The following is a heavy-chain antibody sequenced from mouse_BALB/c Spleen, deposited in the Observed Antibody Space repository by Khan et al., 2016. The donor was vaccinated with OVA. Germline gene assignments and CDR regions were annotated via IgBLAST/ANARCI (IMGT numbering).Heavy chain of an antibody. J-gene: IGHJ3*01. Sequence: EVELVESGGGLVKPGGSLKLSCAASGFIFSDYYMYWVRQTPEKRLEWVATISDVGNYTHHTDSVKGRFTIARDDTRNNLYLQMSSLNSEDTAIYYCVRGYYGDPVAYWGQETLVTVSA. CDR2: ISDVGNYT. V-gene: IGHV5-4*02. D-gene: IGHD2-13*01. CDR1: GFIFSDYY. CDR3: VRGYYGDPVAY.